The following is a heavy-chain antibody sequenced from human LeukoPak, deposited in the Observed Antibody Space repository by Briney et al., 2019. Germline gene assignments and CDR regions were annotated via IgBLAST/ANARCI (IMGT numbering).Heavy chain of an antibody. CDR3: ARDRTVLRYFDWPPSDY. J-gene: IGHJ4*02. CDR2: ISAYNGNT. CDR1: GYTFTSYG. V-gene: IGHV1-18*01. D-gene: IGHD3-9*01. Sequence: ASVKVSCKASGYTFTSYGISWVRQAPGQGLEWMGWISAYNGNTNYAQKLQGRVTMTTDTSTSTAYMELRSQRSDDTAVYYCARDRTVLRYFDWPPSDYWGQGTLVTVSS.